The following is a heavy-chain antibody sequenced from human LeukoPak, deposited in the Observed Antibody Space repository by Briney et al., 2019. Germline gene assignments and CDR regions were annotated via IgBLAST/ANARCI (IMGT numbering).Heavy chain of an antibody. J-gene: IGHJ6*03. CDR3: ARGHGSGSDYMDV. CDR1: GGSISSYY. D-gene: IGHD3-10*01. V-gene: IGHV4-59*01. CDR2: IYYSWST. Sequence: SETLSLTCTVSGGSISSYYSSWIRQPPGKGLEWIGYIYYSWSTNYNPSLNSRGTLSIHTFKIQSSPKLSSATAADTAVYYCARGHGSGSDYMDVWGKGTTVTISS.